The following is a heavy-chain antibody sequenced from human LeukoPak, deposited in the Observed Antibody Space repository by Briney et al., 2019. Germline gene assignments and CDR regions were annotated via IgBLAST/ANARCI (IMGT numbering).Heavy chain of an antibody. CDR1: GFTFSSYS. CDR2: ISSSSSYI. D-gene: IGHD4-11*01. CDR3: ARDRPTSHSDAFDI. J-gene: IGHJ3*02. Sequence: GGSLRLSCAASGFTFSSYSMNWVRQAPGKGREWVSSISSSSSYIYYADSVKGRFTISRDNAKNSLYLQMNSLRAEDTAVYYCARDRPTSHSDAFDIWGKGTMVTVSS. V-gene: IGHV3-21*01.